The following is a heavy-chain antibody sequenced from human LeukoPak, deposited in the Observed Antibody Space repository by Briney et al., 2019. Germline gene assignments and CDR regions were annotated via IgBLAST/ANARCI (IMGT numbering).Heavy chain of an antibody. D-gene: IGHD3-10*01. V-gene: IGHV3-74*01. CDR2: INSDGSRT. Sequence: GGSLRLSCAASGFTFNSYWMHWVRQVPGKGLVWVSRINSDGSRTNYVDSAKGRFTISRDNAKNTLFLQMNSLRAEDTAVYYCARGNFYSGSGSSPLDYWGQGTLVTVSS. CDR3: ARGNFYSGSGSSPLDY. J-gene: IGHJ4*02. CDR1: GFTFNSYW.